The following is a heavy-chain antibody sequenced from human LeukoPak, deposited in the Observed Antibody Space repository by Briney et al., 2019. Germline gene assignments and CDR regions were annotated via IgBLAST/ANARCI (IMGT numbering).Heavy chain of an antibody. CDR2: IYYVGST. J-gene: IGHJ6*02. Sequence: SETLSLTCTVSGASISSYYWNWIRQSPGKGLEWLGFIYYVGSTHYSPSLNSRVTMPVDTSKNQISLRLSSVSAADTAIYYCARRNYDFWSDYGLDVWGQGTPVTVSS. CDR3: ARRNYDFWSDYGLDV. D-gene: IGHD3-3*01. CDR1: GASISSYY. V-gene: IGHV4-59*01.